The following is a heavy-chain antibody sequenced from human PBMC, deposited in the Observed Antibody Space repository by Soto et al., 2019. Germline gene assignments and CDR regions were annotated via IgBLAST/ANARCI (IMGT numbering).Heavy chain of an antibody. CDR1: GLIFSNYG. V-gene: IGHV3-21*06. CDR3: ATDGAACGVMGV. J-gene: IGHJ6*02. Sequence: EVQLVESGGGLVKPGGALRLSCTASGLIFSNYGMNWVRQAAGKRPEWVSSISSGGEYIDYADSVKGRLTISRDNANNMLYLKLTSLGVEDTAVYYCATDGAACGVMGVLGQGTTVTVSS. D-gene: IGHD6-13*01. CDR2: ISSGGEYI.